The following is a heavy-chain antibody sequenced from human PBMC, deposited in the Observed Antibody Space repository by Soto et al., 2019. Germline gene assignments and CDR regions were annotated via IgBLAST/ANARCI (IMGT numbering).Heavy chain of an antibody. Sequence: EVQLLESGGGLVQPGGSLRLSCAASGFTFSSYAMSWVRQAPGKGLEWVSAISGSGGSTYYADSVKGRFTISRDNSKNTLYLQMNSLRAEETAVYSCAKYPDCENSGCDCPFDYWGQGTLVTVSS. CDR2: ISGSGGST. CDR1: GFTFSSYA. CDR3: AKYPDCENSGCDCPFDY. D-gene: IGHD5-12*01. V-gene: IGHV3-23*01. J-gene: IGHJ4*02.